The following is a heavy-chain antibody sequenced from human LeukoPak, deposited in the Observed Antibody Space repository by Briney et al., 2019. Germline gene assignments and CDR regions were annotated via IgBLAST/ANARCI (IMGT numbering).Heavy chain of an antibody. CDR2: ISYDGSNK. CDR3: AKEARLLWFGDRLEN. CDR1: GFIFSNYG. D-gene: IGHD3-10*01. Sequence: GRSLRLSCAASGFIFSNYGMHWVRQAPGKGLEWVAVISYDGSNKYYADSVKGRFTISRDNPKNTLYLQMNSLRAEDTAVYSCAKEARLLWFGDRLENWGQGTLVTVSS. J-gene: IGHJ4*02. V-gene: IGHV3-30*18.